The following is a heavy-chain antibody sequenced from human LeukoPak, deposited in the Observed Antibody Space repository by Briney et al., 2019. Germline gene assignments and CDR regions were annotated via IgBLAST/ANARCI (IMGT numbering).Heavy chain of an antibody. D-gene: IGHD2-2*01. J-gene: IGHJ4*02. CDR2: IRGKAYGGTT. CDR3: TLTCSSTSCYFPNFDY. CDR1: GFTFGDYA. V-gene: IGHV3-49*03. Sequence: AGGSLRLSCTASGFTFGDYAMNWFRQAPGKGLEWVGFIRGKAYGGTTEYAASVKGRFTISRDDSKSIAYLQMNSLKTEDTAMYYCTLTCSSTSCYFPNFDYWGQGTLVTVSS.